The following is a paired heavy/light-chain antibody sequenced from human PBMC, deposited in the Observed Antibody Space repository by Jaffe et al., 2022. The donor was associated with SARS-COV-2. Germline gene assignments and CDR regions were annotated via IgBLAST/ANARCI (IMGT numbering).Light chain of an antibody. CDR2: KDS. V-gene: IGLV3-25*03. CDR3: QSADSSGTHVV. J-gene: IGLJ2*01. Sequence: SYELTQPPSVSVSPGQTARITCSGDALPKQYAYWYQQKPGQAPVLVIYKDSERPSGIPERFSGSSSGTTVTLTISGVQAEDEADYYCQSADSSGTHVVFGGGTKLTVL. CDR1: ALPKQY.
Heavy chain of an antibody. CDR2: IYWDDDK. D-gene: IGHD6-13*01. CDR3: AHRFSVFRKAAAGTTGEHNWFDP. CDR1: GFSLSTSGVG. Sequence: QITLKESGPTLVKPTQTLTLTCTFSGFSLSTSGVGVGWIRQPPGKALEWLALIYWDDDKRYSPSLKSRLTITKDTSKNQVVLTMTNMDPVDTATYYCAHRFSVFRKAAAGTTGEHNWFDPWGQGTLVTVSS. J-gene: IGHJ5*02. V-gene: IGHV2-5*02.